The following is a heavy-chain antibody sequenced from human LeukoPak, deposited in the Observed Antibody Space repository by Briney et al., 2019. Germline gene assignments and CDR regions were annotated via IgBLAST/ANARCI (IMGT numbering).Heavy chain of an antibody. CDR3: AKDQGCITMVRGATEYFQH. CDR1: GFTFSSYA. V-gene: IGHV3-23*01. J-gene: IGHJ1*01. D-gene: IGHD3-10*01. CDR2: ISGSGDGT. Sequence: PGGSLRLSCAASGFTFSSYAMSWVRQAPGKGLEWVSDISGSGDGTYYADSVKGRFTISRDNSKNTLYLQMNSLRAEDTAVYYCAKDQGCITMVRGATEYFQHWGQGTLVTVSS.